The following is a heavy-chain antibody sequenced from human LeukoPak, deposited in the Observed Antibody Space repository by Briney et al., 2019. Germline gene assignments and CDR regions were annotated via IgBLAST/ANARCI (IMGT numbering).Heavy chain of an antibody. Sequence: ASVKVSYKASGYTFTSYDINWVRQATGQGLEWMGWMNPNSGNTGYAQKFQGRVTMTRNTSISTAYMELSSLRSEDTAVYYCARGFSDSSGWYWHYYYYMDVWGKGTTVTVSS. CDR1: GYTFTSYD. V-gene: IGHV1-8*01. D-gene: IGHD6-19*01. J-gene: IGHJ6*03. CDR3: ARGFSDSSGWYWHYYYYMDV. CDR2: MNPNSGNT.